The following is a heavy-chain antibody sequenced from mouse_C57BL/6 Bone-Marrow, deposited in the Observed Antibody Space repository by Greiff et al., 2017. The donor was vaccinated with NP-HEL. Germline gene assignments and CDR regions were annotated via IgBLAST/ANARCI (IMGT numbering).Heavy chain of an antibody. CDR2: IWRGGST. J-gene: IGHJ1*03. D-gene: IGHD1-1*01. V-gene: IGHV2-5*01. CDR1: GFSLTSYG. Sequence: VKLMESGPGLVQPSQSLSITCTVSGFSLTSYGVHWVRQSPGKGLEWLGVIWRGGSTDYNAAFMSRLSITKDNSKSQVFFKMNSLQADDTAIYYCAKNFPGYYGSSYWCFDVWGTGTTVTVSS. CDR3: AKNFPGYYGSSYWCFDV.